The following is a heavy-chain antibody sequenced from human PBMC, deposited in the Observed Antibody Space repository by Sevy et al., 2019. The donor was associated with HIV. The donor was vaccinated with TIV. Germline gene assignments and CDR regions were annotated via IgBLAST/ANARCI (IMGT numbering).Heavy chain of an antibody. V-gene: IGHV3-74*01. CDR3: LTANTWQDY. J-gene: IGHJ4*02. CDR2: VNSDGSST. CDR1: GFTFSSYW. Sequence: GGSLRLSCAASGFTFSSYWMHWVRQAPGKGPVWVSGVNSDGSSTNYADSVKGRFTMSRDSAKNTLYLQMNSLRAEDTAVYFCLTANTWQDYWGQGTLVTVSS. D-gene: IGHD2-21*02.